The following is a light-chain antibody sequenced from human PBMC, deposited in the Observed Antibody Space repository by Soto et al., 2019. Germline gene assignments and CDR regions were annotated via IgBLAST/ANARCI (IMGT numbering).Light chain of an antibody. V-gene: IGLV6-57*02. J-gene: IGLJ2*01. CDR2: EDD. CDR1: GGSIASNY. Sequence: NFMLTQPHSVSESPGKTVTISCTGSGGSIASNYVQWFQQRPGSAPTTVIYEDDQRPSGLPDRFSGSIDSSSNSASLTISGLKTEDEADYYCQSSDIRNVVFGGGTKVTVL. CDR3: QSSDIRNVV.